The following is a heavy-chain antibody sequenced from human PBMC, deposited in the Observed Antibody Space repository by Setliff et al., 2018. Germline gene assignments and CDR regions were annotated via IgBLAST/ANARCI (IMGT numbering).Heavy chain of an antibody. CDR2: INHSGST. V-gene: IGHV4-59*12. Sequence: SETLSLTCTVSGGSISSYYWTWIRQSPGKGLEWIGNINHSGSTNYNPSLKSRVTISVDTSQNQFSLRLSSVTAADTAVYYCARGTTNLNYYYYMDVWGKGTTVTVSS. J-gene: IGHJ6*03. D-gene: IGHD4-4*01. CDR3: ARGTTNLNYYYYMDV. CDR1: GGSISSYY.